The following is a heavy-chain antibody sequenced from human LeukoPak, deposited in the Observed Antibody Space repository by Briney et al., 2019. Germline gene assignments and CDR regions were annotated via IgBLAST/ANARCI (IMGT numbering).Heavy chain of an antibody. CDR1: GFTFSSYW. J-gene: IGHJ5*02. CDR2: INSDGSST. CDR3: AKARYSSGWLFDP. Sequence: GGSLRLSCAASGFTFSSYWMHWVRQAPGKGLVWVSRINSDGSSTSYADSVKGRFTISRDNAKNSLYLQMNSLRAEDTALYYCAKARYSSGWLFDPWGQGTLVTVSS. V-gene: IGHV3-74*01. D-gene: IGHD6-19*01.